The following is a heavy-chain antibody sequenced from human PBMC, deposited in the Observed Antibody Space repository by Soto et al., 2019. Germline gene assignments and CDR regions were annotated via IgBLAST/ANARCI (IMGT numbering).Heavy chain of an antibody. J-gene: IGHJ4*02. CDR1: GGSFSGYY. Sequence: SETLSLTCAVYGGSFSGYYWSWIRQPPGKGLEWIGEINHSGSTNYNPSLKSRVTISVDTSKNQFSLKLSSVTAADTAVYYCARGSGIAAAGGSSDYWGQGTLVTVSS. V-gene: IGHV4-34*01. D-gene: IGHD6-13*01. CDR2: INHSGST. CDR3: ARGSGIAAAGGSSDY.